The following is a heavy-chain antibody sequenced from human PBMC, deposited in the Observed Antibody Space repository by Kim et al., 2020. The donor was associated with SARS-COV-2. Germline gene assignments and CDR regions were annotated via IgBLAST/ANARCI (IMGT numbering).Heavy chain of an antibody. CDR3: ARGGAPAAILYYGMDV. CDR2: IWYDGSNK. V-gene: IGHV3-33*01. Sequence: GGSLRLSCAASGFTFSSYGMHWVRQAPGKGLEWVAVIWYDGSNKYYADSVKGRFTISRDNSKNTLYLQMNSLRAEDTAVYYCARGGAPAAILYYGMDVWGQGTTVTVSS. CDR1: GFTFSSYG. D-gene: IGHD2-2*01. J-gene: IGHJ6*02.